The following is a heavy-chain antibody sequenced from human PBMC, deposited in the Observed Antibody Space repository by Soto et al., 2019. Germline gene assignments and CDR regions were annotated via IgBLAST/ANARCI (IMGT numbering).Heavy chain of an antibody. CDR2: ISAYNGNT. Sequence: QVQLVQSGAEVKKPGASVKVSCKASGYTFTSYGISWVRQAPGQGLEWMGWISAYNGNTNYAQKLQGRVTMTIDTSTSTAYMELRSLRSDDTAVYYCARVYSNYYYYYGMDVWGQGTTVTVSS. D-gene: IGHD4-4*01. V-gene: IGHV1-18*01. J-gene: IGHJ6*02. CDR3: ARVYSNYYYYYGMDV. CDR1: GYTFTSYG.